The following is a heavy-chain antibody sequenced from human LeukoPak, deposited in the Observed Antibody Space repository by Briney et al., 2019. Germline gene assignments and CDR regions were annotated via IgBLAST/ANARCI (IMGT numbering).Heavy chain of an antibody. V-gene: IGHV1-46*01. Sequence: ASVKVSCKASGYTFTSYYMHRVRQAPGQGLEWMAIINPSGGSTSYAQKFQGRVTMTRDMSTSTVYMELSSLRSEDTAVYYCARAAKRITIFGVVTRRPDYFDYWGQGTLVTVSS. CDR2: INPSGGST. CDR1: GYTFTSYY. CDR3: ARAAKRITIFGVVTRRPDYFDY. J-gene: IGHJ4*02. D-gene: IGHD3-3*01.